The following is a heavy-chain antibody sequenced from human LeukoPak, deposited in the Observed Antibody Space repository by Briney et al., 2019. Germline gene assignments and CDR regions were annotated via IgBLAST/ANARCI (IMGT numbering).Heavy chain of an antibody. Sequence: SVKVSCKASGGTFSSYAISWVRQAPGQGLEWMGGIIPIFGTANYAQKFQGRVTITADESTSTAYMELSSLRSEDTAVYYCARDGYDSSGYFGCYFDYWGQGTLVTVSS. CDR1: GGTFSSYA. V-gene: IGHV1-69*13. D-gene: IGHD3-22*01. CDR3: ARDGYDSSGYFGCYFDY. J-gene: IGHJ4*02. CDR2: IIPIFGTA.